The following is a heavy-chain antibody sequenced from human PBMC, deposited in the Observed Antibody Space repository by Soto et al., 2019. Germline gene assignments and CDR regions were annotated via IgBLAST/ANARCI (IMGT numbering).Heavy chain of an antibody. Sequence: GGSLRLSCAASGFTFSTYSMTWVRQAPGNGLEWVSYISGSSSTIYYADSVKGRFTISRDNAKNSRYLQMNSLRDEDTALYYCARYCSGGSCYHNYNYYYGMDVWGQGTTVTVSS. CDR2: ISGSSSTI. V-gene: IGHV3-48*02. CDR3: ARYCSGGSCYHNYNYYYGMDV. CDR1: GFTFSTYS. D-gene: IGHD2-15*01. J-gene: IGHJ6*02.